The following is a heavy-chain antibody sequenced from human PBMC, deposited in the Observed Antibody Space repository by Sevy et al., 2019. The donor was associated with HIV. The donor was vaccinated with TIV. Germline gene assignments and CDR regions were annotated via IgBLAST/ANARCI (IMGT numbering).Heavy chain of an antibody. CDR3: TTGRLGSSAWLDS. V-gene: IGHV3-15*01. D-gene: IGHD6-19*01. CDR2: IKSKTDGGTT. CDR1: GFSFSNAW. J-gene: IGHJ5*01. Sequence: GGSLRLSCGAFGFSFSNAWMGWVRQAPGKGLEWVGRIKSKTDGGTTDHAASVKGRFTISRDDSKNTLYLQMNSLKTEDTAIYYCTTGRLGSSAWLDSWGQGALVTVSS.